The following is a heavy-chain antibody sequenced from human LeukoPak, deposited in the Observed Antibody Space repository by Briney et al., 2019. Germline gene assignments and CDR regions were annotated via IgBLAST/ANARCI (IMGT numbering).Heavy chain of an antibody. D-gene: IGHD1-26*01. J-gene: IGHJ3*02. CDR2: INPSGDTT. CDR1: GYIFTSYY. CDR3: ARPSWVKNAFDI. Sequence: ASVKVSCKASGYIFTSYYIHWVRQAPGQGLEWMGVINPSGDTTTYAQKFQGRVTMTRDMSTSTVYMELSSLRSEDTAVFYCARPSWVKNAFDIWGQGTMVTVSS. V-gene: IGHV1-46*01.